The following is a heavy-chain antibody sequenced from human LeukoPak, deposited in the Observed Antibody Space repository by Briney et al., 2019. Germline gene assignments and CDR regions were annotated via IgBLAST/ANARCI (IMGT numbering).Heavy chain of an antibody. D-gene: IGHD2-2*02. CDR2: IRYDGSNK. CDR1: GFTFSSYG. J-gene: IGHJ4*02. Sequence: GGSLRLSCAASGFTFSSYGMHWVRQAPGKGLELEAFIRYDGSNKYYADSVKGRFTISRDNSKNTLYLQMNSLRAEDTAVYYCAKDQVSVVVVPAAIASPHFFDYWGQGTQVTVSS. CDR3: AKDQVSVVVVPAAIASPHFFDY. V-gene: IGHV3-30*02.